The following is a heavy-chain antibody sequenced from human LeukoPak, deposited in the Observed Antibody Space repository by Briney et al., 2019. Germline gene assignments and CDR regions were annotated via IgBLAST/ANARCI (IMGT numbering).Heavy chain of an antibody. CDR2: ISSSSSYI. CDR3: ARENDYGDYVMDY. V-gene: IGHV3-21*01. D-gene: IGHD4-17*01. Sequence: PGGSLRLSCAASGFTFSSYSMNWVRQAPGKGLEWVSSISSSSSYIYYADSVKGRFTISRDNAKNSLYLQMNSLRAEDTAVYYCARENDYGDYVMDYRGQGTLVTVSS. J-gene: IGHJ4*02. CDR1: GFTFSSYS.